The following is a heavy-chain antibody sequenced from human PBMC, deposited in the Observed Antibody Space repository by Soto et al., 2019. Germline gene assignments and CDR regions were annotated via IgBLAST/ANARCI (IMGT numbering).Heavy chain of an antibody. CDR3: AKDTVTLWFGELSDHYGMDV. CDR2: ISYGGGNT. V-gene: IGHV3-30*18. D-gene: IGHD3-10*01. Sequence: QVQLVESGGGVVQPGRSLSLSCAASGFTFRSYGMHWVRQAPGKGLEWVAIISYGGGNTYYADSVKGRFTISRDNSEKALYLQMNSLRPEDTAVYYFAKDTVTLWFGELSDHYGMDVWGQGTTVTVSS. J-gene: IGHJ6*02. CDR1: GFTFRSYG.